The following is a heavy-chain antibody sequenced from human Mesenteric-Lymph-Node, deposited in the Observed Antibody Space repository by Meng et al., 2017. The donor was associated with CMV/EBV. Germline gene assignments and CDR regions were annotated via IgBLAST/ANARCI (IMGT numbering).Heavy chain of an antibody. CDR1: GGSISSSSYY. CDR2: IYYSGST. CDR3: ARRDVLTRHLFDY. J-gene: IGHJ4*02. Sequence: SETLSLTCTVSGGSISSSSYYWGWIRQPPGKGLEWIGSIYYSGSTYYNPSLKSRVTISVDTSKNQFSLKLSSVTAADTAVYYCARRDVLTRHLFDYWGQGTLVTVSS. D-gene: IGHD2/OR15-2a*01. V-gene: IGHV4-39*01.